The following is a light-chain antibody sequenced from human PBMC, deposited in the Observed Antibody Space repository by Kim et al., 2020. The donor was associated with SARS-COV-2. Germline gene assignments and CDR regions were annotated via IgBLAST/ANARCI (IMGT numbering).Light chain of an antibody. CDR2: DVN. V-gene: IGLV2-11*01. Sequence: QSALTQPRSVSGSPGQSVTISCTGTSSDVGGYNYVSWYQKHPGKAPKLIIYDVNDRSSGVPDRFSGSKTGNTASLTISGLQAEDEADYYCCSYAGGYSHVLFGGGTQLTVL. J-gene: IGLJ2*01. CDR3: CSYAGGYSHVL. CDR1: SSDVGGYNY.